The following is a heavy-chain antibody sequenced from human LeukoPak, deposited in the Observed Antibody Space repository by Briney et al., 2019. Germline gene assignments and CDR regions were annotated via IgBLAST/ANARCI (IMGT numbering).Heavy chain of an antibody. D-gene: IGHD6-6*01. CDR3: ARGGDPYSSSSGRTFDF. Sequence: SETLSLTCTVSGASFSSSEYYWAWIRQPPGKGLEWIGFIYYSGSTNYNPSLKSRVTMSVDTSKNLFSLKLNSVTAADTAVYYCARGGDPYSSSSGRTFDFWGQGTMVTVSS. J-gene: IGHJ3*01. V-gene: IGHV4-61*08. CDR2: IYYSGST. CDR1: GASFSSSEYY.